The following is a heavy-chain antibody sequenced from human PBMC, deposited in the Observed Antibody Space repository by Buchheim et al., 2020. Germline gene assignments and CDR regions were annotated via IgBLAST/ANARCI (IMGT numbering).Heavy chain of an antibody. J-gene: IGHJ5*02. V-gene: IGHV1-8*01. CDR1: GYTFTSYD. CDR2: MNPNSGNT. CDR3: ARASRWFGELPTRFDP. Sequence: QVQLVQSGAEVEKPGASVKVSCKASGYTFTSYDINWVRQATGKGLEWMGWMNPNSGNTGYAQKLKGRVTMTRNTSISTAYIEQSSLRSEDPAVYYCARASRWFGELPTRFDPWGQGTL. D-gene: IGHD3-10*01.